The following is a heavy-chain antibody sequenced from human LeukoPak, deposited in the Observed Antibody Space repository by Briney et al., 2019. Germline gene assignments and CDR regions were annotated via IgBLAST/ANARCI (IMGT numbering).Heavy chain of an antibody. CDR3: VRSPIGASAY. J-gene: IGHJ4*02. CDR2: ISPNNGDT. CDR1: GYTFTDSY. V-gene: IGHV1-2*02. Sequence: ASVKVSCKPSGYTFTDSYIHWVRQAPDVGLQWMGWISPNNGDTKYAEDFQDRVTMTRDTSISTAYMELTGLTPDDTAVYYCVRSPIGASAYWGRGTLVILSS. D-gene: IGHD3-10*01.